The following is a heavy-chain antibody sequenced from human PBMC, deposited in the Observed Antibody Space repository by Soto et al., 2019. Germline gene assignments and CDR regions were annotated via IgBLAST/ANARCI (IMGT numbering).Heavy chain of an antibody. CDR2: ISGSGGST. Sequence: PGGSLRLSCAASGFTFSSYAMSWVRQAPGKGLEWVSAISGSGGSTYYADSVKGRFTISRDNSKNTLYLQVNSLRAEDTAVYYCAKEFLEFYYYGMDVWGQGTTVTVSS. J-gene: IGHJ6*02. D-gene: IGHD3-3*01. CDR3: AKEFLEFYYYGMDV. V-gene: IGHV3-23*01. CDR1: GFTFSSYA.